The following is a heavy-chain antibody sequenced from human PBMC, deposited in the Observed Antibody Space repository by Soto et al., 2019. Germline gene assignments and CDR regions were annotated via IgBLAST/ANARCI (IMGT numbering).Heavy chain of an antibody. CDR2: IYYSGST. CDR1: GGSISSGAYY. Sequence: SETLSLTCSVSGGSISSGAYYWTWTPQHPGKGLEWIGYIYYSGSTYYNPSLKSRVTISVDTSKNQFSLRLTSVTAADTAVYYCARDIGGYGKFDYWGQGALVTVSS. D-gene: IGHD1-26*01. V-gene: IGHV4-31*03. J-gene: IGHJ4*02. CDR3: ARDIGGYGKFDY.